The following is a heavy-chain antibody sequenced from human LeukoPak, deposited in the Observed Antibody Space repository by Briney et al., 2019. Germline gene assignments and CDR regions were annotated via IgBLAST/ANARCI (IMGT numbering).Heavy chain of an antibody. J-gene: IGHJ4*02. V-gene: IGHV3-30*18. D-gene: IGHD3-10*01. CDR2: ISYDGSNK. CDR3: AKDRSFHYYGSGSSRFEGLDY. CDR1: GFTFSSYG. Sequence: PGGSLRLSCAASGFTFSSYGMHWVRQAPGKGLEWVAVISYDGSNKYYADSVKGRFTISRDNSKNTLYLQMNSLRAEDTAVYYCAKDRSFHYYGSGSSRFEGLDYWGQGTLVTVSS.